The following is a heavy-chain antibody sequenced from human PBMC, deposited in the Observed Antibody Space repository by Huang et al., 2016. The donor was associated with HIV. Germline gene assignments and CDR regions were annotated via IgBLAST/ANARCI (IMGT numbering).Heavy chain of an antibody. Sequence: CAASGFTFVSYWMHWVRQAPWKGLVWVSRIKSDGRSTSYADSVKCRFTSSRDNAKNTLYLQMNSLRAEDTAVYYCARTYYYDSSGVDPRRAFDIWGQGTMVTVSS. J-gene: IGHJ3*02. CDR2: IKSDGRST. CDR3: ARTYYYDSSGVDPRRAFDI. CDR1: GFTFVSYW. D-gene: IGHD3-22*01. V-gene: IGHV3-74*01.